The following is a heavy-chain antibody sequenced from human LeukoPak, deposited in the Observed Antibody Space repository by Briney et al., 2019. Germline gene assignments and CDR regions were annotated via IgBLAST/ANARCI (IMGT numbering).Heavy chain of an antibody. V-gene: IGHV4-59*08. CDR3: ARTNYYDSSGYSDY. Sequence: SETLSLTCTVSGGSISSYYWSWIRQTPGKGLEWIGYIYYSGSTNYNPSLKSRVTISVDTSKNQFSLKLSSVTAADTAVYYCARTNYYDSSGYSDYWGQGTLVTVSS. J-gene: IGHJ4*02. CDR2: IYYSGST. D-gene: IGHD3-22*01. CDR1: GGSISSYY.